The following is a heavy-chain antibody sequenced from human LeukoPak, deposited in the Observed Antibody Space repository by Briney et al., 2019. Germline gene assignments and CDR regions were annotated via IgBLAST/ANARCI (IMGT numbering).Heavy chain of an antibody. CDR1: GYTFTSYA. J-gene: IGHJ4*02. CDR3: ARGYDIIGPDFDY. Sequence: ASVKVSCKASGYTFTSYAMHWVRQAPGQGLEWMGWINPNSGGTNYAQKFQGRVTTTRDTSISTAYMELSRLRSDDTAVYYCARGYDIIGPDFDYWGQGTLVTVSS. CDR2: INPNSGGT. D-gene: IGHD3-9*01. V-gene: IGHV1-2*02.